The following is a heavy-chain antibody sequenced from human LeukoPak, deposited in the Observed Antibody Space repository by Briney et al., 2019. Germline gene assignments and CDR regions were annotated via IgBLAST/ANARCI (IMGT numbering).Heavy chain of an antibody. V-gene: IGHV4-39*07. Sequence: SSETLSLTCTVSGGSISSSSYYWGWIRQPPGKGLEWIGSIYYSGSTNYNPSPKSRVTISVDTSKNQFSLKLSSVTAADTAVYYCARVDCGDYAAPFDYWGQGTLVTVSS. J-gene: IGHJ4*02. D-gene: IGHD4-17*01. CDR1: GGSISSSSYY. CDR2: IYYSGST. CDR3: ARVDCGDYAAPFDY.